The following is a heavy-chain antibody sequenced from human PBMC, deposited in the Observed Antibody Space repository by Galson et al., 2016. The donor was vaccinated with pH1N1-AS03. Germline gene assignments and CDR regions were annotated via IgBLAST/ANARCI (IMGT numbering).Heavy chain of an antibody. V-gene: IGHV3-30*02. CDR2: IQYDESYK. CDR3: AKDKDSYYGPDY. D-gene: IGHD1-26*01. Sequence: SLRLSCAASGFTFPGYGMHWVRQAPGKGLEWVAFIQYDESYKNYAGSVRGRFTISRDNSKNTLYLQMNSLRAEDTAVYYCAKDKDSYYGPDYWGQGTLVTVSS. CDR1: GFTFPGYG. J-gene: IGHJ4*02.